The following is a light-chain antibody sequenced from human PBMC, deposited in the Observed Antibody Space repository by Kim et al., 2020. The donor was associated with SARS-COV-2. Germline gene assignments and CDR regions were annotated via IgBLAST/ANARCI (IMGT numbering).Light chain of an antibody. V-gene: IGKV1-39*01. Sequence: ASVGDRVTITCRASQSISNYLNWYQYKPGKAPKLLIYPASTLHSGVPSRFSGSGSGTHFTLTISSLQPEDFATYYCQQSYGIPQTFGQGTKVDIK. J-gene: IGKJ1*01. CDR3: QQSYGIPQT. CDR1: QSISNY. CDR2: PAS.